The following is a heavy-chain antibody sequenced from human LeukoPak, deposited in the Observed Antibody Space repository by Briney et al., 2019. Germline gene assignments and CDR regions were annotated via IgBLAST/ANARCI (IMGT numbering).Heavy chain of an antibody. CDR2: MNIDGSEK. D-gene: IGHD3-3*01. V-gene: IGHV3-7*03. CDR3: ARSSGLYYFDY. CDR1: GFTFSNYW. Sequence: PGGSLRLSCAASGFTFSNYWMGWVRQAPGKRLEWVANMNIDGSEKYYADSVKGRFTISRDNLKNTLYLQMNSLRAEDTAVYYCARSSGLYYFDYWGQGTLVTVSS. J-gene: IGHJ4*02.